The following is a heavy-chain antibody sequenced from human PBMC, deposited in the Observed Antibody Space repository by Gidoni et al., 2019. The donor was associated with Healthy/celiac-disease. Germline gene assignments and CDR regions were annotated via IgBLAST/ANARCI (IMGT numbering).Heavy chain of an antibody. Sequence: EVQLLESGGGLVQPGGSLRLSCAASGFTFSSYAMSWFRQAPGKGLEWVSAISGSGGSTYYADSVKGRFTISRDNSKNTLYLQMNSLRAEDTAVYYCAKDLGYSYGYPPDYWGQGTLVTVSS. D-gene: IGHD5-18*01. CDR3: AKDLGYSYGYPPDY. V-gene: IGHV3-23*01. CDR2: ISGSGGST. J-gene: IGHJ4*02. CDR1: GFTFSSYA.